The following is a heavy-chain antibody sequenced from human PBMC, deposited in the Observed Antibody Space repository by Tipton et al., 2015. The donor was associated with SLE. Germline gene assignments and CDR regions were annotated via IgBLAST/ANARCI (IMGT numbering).Heavy chain of an antibody. CDR2: VYYSGST. Sequence: TLSLTCSVSGDSIDNNYWSWIRQPPGKGLEWIGCVYYSGSTKYNPSLKSRVSMSVDTSKNQFSLWLSSVTAADTAVYYCAKGGASSQWFDPWGQGTLVTVSS. D-gene: IGHD6-6*01. CDR3: AKGGASSQWFDP. J-gene: IGHJ5*02. V-gene: IGHV4-59*08. CDR1: GDSIDNNY.